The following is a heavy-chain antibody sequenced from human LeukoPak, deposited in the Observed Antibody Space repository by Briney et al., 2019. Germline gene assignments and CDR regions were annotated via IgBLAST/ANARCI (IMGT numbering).Heavy chain of an antibody. D-gene: IGHD2-2*01. J-gene: IGHJ6*03. CDR3: AREEYQLLPDYYYMDV. V-gene: IGHV3-48*01. Sequence: PGGSLRLSCAASGFTFSSYSMNWVRQAPRKGLEWVSYISSSSSTIYYADSVKGRFTISRDNAKNSLYLQMNSLRAEDTAVYYCAREEYQLLPDYYYMDVWGKGTTVTVSS. CDR2: ISSSSSTI. CDR1: GFTFSSYS.